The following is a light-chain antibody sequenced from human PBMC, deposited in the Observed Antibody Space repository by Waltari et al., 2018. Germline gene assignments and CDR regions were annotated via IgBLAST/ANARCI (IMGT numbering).Light chain of an antibody. CDR2: DAS. CDR3: QKYGTLPAT. J-gene: IGKJ1*01. Sequence: EIVLTQSPGTLSLSPGERATLSCRASQRVRRTLAWYQQKPGQAPRLLNYDASSRATGIPDRFSGSGSGTDFSLTISRLEPEDFAVYYCQKYGTLPATFGQGTKVEIK. CDR1: QRVRRT. V-gene: IGKV3-20*01.